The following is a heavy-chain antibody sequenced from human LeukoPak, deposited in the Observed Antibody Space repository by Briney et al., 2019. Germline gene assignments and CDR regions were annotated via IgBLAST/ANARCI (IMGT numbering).Heavy chain of an antibody. CDR2: INAGNGNT. CDR1: GYTFTSYA. V-gene: IGHV1-3*01. D-gene: IGHD3-22*01. CDR3: ARTIPPYYYDSSGYVFPDY. Sequence: ASVKVSCKASGYTFTSYAMHWVRQAPGQRLEWMGWINAGNGNTNYAQKLQGRVTMTTDTSTSTAYMELRSLRSDDTAVYYCARTIPPYYYDSSGYVFPDYWGQGTLVTVSS. J-gene: IGHJ4*02.